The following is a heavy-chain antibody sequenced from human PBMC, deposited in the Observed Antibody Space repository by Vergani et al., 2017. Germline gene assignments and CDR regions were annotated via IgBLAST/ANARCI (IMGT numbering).Heavy chain of an antibody. D-gene: IGHD6-19*01. CDR1: FYSIITLY. J-gene: IGHJ5*02. Sequence: HLHYSFPLLFNSSYTLSLTCNFSFYSIITLYFNFILHPPFNGLYCIGSIHYSENTNSNPSLKTRFTISVATSTNQFSLTLTSVTAEDTAVYYCASDTHSGKRADRGGQGILVTVTS. CDR2: IHYSENT. CDR3: ASDTHSGKRADR. V-gene: IGHV4-59*11.